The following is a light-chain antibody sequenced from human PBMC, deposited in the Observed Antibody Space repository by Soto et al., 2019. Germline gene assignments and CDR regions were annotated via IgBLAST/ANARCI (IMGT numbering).Light chain of an antibody. J-gene: IGKJ3*01. CDR1: QSISSW. CDR3: QQYNSWLRLFA. CDR2: DAS. V-gene: IGKV1-5*01. Sequence: DIQMTQSPSTLSASVGDRVTITCRASQSISSWLAWYQQKPGKAPKLLIYDASRLESGVPSRFSGSGSGTEFTLTISSLQPDDFATYYCQQYNSWLRLFAFGPGTKVEIK.